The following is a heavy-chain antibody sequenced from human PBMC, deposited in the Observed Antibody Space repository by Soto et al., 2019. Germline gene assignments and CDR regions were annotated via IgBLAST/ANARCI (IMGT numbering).Heavy chain of an antibody. J-gene: IGHJ4*02. Sequence: EVQLVESGGGLVQPGGSLRLSCAASGFTFKTYWMSWVRQAPGKGLEWVASIKQDGSETYYVDSVKGRFSISRDNAKNSLYLQMKSLRAEDTAVFYCAIDKEPIAFWSGYAYWGQGTLVTVSS. D-gene: IGHD3-3*01. CDR1: GFTFKTYW. CDR2: IKQDGSET. CDR3: AIDKEPIAFWSGYAY. V-gene: IGHV3-7*03.